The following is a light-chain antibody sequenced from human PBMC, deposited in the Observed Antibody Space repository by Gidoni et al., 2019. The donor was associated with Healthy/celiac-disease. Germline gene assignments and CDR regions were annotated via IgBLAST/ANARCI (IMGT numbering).Light chain of an antibody. Sequence: EIVLTQSPATLSLSPGERATLSFRASQSVSSYLAWYKQKPGQAPRLLIYDASNRATAIPARFSGSGSGTDFTLTISSLEPKDFAVYYCQQRSNWPPLFTFGPGTKVDIK. CDR1: QSVSSY. CDR3: QQRSNWPPLFT. J-gene: IGKJ3*01. CDR2: DAS. V-gene: IGKV3-11*01.